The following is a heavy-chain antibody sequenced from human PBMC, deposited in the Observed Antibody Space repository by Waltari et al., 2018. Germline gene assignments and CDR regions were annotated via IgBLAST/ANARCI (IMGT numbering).Heavy chain of an antibody. CDR1: GFTFDDYA. CDR3: ARGGLGYYYDSSGYEHYAFDI. J-gene: IGHJ3*02. CDR2: ISWNSGSI. D-gene: IGHD3-22*01. V-gene: IGHV3-9*01. Sequence: EVQLVESGGGLVQPGRSLRLSCAASGFTFDDYAMHWVRQAPGKGLEWVSGISWNSGSIGYADSVKGRFTISIDNAKNALYLQMNSLRAEDTALYDCARGGLGYYYDSSGYEHYAFDIWGQGTMVIVSS.